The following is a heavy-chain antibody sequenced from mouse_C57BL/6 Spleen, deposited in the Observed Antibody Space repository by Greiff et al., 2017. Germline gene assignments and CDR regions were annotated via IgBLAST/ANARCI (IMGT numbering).Heavy chain of an antibody. Sequence: VQGVESGAELVKPGASVKMSCKASGYTFTTSPIEWMKQNHGKSLEWIGNFHPYNDDTKYNEKFKGKATLTVEKSSSTVYFELSRLTADDSAVYYCARCAYYYCSSFYAMDYWGQGTSVTVSS. CDR1: GYTFTTSP. CDR2: FHPYNDDT. V-gene: IGHV1-47*01. J-gene: IGHJ4*01. D-gene: IGHD1-1*01. CDR3: ARCAYYYCSSFYAMDY.